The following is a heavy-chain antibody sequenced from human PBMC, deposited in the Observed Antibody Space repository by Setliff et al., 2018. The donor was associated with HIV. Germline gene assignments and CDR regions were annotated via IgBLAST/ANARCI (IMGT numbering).Heavy chain of an antibody. V-gene: IGHV3-48*01. CDR2: ISSAGTT. CDR3: VKENTGGHDY. J-gene: IGHJ4*02. CDR1: GFTFSSYS. D-gene: IGHD1-1*01. Sequence: GGSLRLSCAASGFTFSSYSMNWVRQAPGKGLEWVSYISSAGTTYYADSVKGRFTISRDNSKNTLYLQMNSLRAEDTAVYYCVKENTGGHDYWGQGTLVTGSS.